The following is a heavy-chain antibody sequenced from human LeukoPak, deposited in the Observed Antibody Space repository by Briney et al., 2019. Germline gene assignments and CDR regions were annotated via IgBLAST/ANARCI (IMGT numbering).Heavy chain of an antibody. CDR2: INPNTGAT. Sequence: ASVKVSCKASGYTFSGYYVHWVRQAPGQGLEWMGWINPNTGATNYAQKFQGRVTMTRDTSISAAFSELSMLTSDDTAVYYCARGGSTIVVVPASNLPSDYWGQGTLVTVSS. D-gene: IGHD2-2*01. V-gene: IGHV1-2*02. CDR1: GYTFSGYY. CDR3: ARGGSTIVVVPASNLPSDY. J-gene: IGHJ4*02.